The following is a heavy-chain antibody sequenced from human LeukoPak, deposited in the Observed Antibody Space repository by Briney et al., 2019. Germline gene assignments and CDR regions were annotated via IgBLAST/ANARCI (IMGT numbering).Heavy chain of an antibody. J-gene: IGHJ4*02. V-gene: IGHV4-38-2*01. CDR2: LYHSGST. Sequence: SETLSLTCAVSGYSISSGYYWGWIRQPPGRGLEWIGSLYHSGSTYYNPSLKSRVTISVDTSKNQFSLRLTSVTAADTGVYYCARAYSYDYGPYYFDYWGQGTLVTVSS. CDR1: GYSISSGYY. D-gene: IGHD4-17*01. CDR3: ARAYSYDYGPYYFDY.